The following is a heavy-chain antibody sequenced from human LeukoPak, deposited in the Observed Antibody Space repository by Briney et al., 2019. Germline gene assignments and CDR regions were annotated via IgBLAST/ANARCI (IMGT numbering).Heavy chain of an antibody. CDR1: GGSISSGSYY. CDR3: ARVDCSSTSCSFDP. J-gene: IGHJ5*02. D-gene: IGHD2-2*01. CDR2: IYTSGST. Sequence: SETLSLTCTVSGGSISSGSYYWSWIRQPAGKGLEWIGRIYTSGSTNYNPSLKSRVTISVDTSKNQFSLKLSSVTAADTAVYYCARVDCSSTSCSFDPWGQGTLVTVSS. V-gene: IGHV4-61*02.